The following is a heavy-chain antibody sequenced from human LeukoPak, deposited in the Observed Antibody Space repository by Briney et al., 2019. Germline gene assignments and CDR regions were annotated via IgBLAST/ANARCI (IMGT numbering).Heavy chain of an antibody. J-gene: IGHJ6*03. CDR3: ASSSISRGYSGYDYRGYYYYMDV. V-gene: IGHV4-61*02. CDR1: GDSISSGSYY. CDR2: ISTSGTT. D-gene: IGHD5-12*01. Sequence: PSQTLSLTCTVSGDSISSGSYYWSWIRQPAGKGLEWIGRISTSGTTNYNPSFKSRVTISVDTSKNQFSLKLSSVTAADTAVYYCASSSISRGYSGYDYRGYYYYMDVWGKGTTVTVSS.